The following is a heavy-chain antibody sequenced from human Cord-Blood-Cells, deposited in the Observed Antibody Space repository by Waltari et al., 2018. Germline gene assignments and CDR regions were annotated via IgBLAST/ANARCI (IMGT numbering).Heavy chain of an antibody. CDR2: INPNSGGT. J-gene: IGHJ6*02. CDR3: ARVEYSSSWRGMDV. Sequence: QVQLVQSGAEVKKPGASVKVSCKASGYTFTGYYMHWVRQAPGQGLEWMGWINPNSGGTNYAQKFQGWVTMTRDTSISTAYMELSRLRSEDTAVYYCARVEYSSSWRGMDVWGQGTTVTVSS. CDR1: GYTFTGYY. D-gene: IGHD6-6*01. V-gene: IGHV1-2*04.